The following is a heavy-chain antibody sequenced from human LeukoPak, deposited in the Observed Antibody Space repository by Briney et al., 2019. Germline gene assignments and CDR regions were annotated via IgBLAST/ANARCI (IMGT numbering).Heavy chain of an antibody. D-gene: IGHD5-24*01. CDR2: ISGSGGST. V-gene: IGHV3-23*01. J-gene: IGHJ4*02. Sequence: GGSLRLSCAASGFTFSSYAMSWVRQAPGKGLEWVSAISGSGGSTYYADSVKGRFTISRDNSKNTLYLQMNSLRAENTAVYYCAKDGVGLQLPGDYWGQGTLVTVSS. CDR1: GFTFSSYA. CDR3: AKDGVGLQLPGDY.